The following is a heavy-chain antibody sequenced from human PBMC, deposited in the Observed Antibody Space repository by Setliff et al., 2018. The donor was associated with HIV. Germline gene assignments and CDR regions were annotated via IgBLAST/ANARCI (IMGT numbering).Heavy chain of an antibody. CDR1: GFSLSNARMG. D-gene: IGHD3-3*01. V-gene: IGHV2-26*01. Sequence: SGPTLVNPTETLTLTCTVSGFSLSNARMGVSWIRQSPGKALEWLAHIFSNDEKSYNISLKKRLAISKDTSKGQVVLTMTNMDPVDTATYYCARGPYDFWSGYYGGVDFDYWGQGTPVTVSS. CDR3: ARGPYDFWSGYYGGVDFDY. J-gene: IGHJ4*02. CDR2: IFSNDEK.